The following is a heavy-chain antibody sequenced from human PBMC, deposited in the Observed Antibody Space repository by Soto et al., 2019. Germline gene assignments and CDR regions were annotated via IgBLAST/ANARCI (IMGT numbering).Heavy chain of an antibody. CDR1: GFTFSSYS. V-gene: IGHV3-21*01. D-gene: IGHD3-22*01. Sequence: EVQLVESGGGLVKPGGSLRLSCAASGFTFSSYSMNWVRQAPGKGLEWVSSISSSSSYIYYADSVKARFTISRDNAKNSLYLQMNSLRSEDTAVYYCARASYYYDGSGYHGYWGQGTLVTVSS. CDR3: ARASYYYDGSGYHGY. CDR2: ISSSSSYI. J-gene: IGHJ4*02.